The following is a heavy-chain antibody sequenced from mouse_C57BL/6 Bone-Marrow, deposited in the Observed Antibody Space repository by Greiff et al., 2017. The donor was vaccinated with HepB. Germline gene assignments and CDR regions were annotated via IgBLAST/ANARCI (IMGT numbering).Heavy chain of an antibody. Sequence: QVQLQQSGAELVRPGTSVKMSCKASGYTFTNYWIGWAKQRPGHGLEWIGDIYPGGGYTNYNEKFKGKATLTADKSSSTAYMQFSSLTSEDSAIYYWARGVVADYWYFDVWGTGTTVTVSS. CDR1: GYTFTNYW. CDR3: ARGVVADYWYFDV. D-gene: IGHD1-1*01. J-gene: IGHJ1*03. CDR2: IYPGGGYT. V-gene: IGHV1-63*01.